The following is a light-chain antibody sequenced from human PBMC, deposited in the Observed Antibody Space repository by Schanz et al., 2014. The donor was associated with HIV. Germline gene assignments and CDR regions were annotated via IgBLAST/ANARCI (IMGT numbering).Light chain of an antibody. CDR2: SND. J-gene: IGLJ2*01. CDR1: SSNIGSHT. Sequence: QSVLTQPPSASGTPGQRVTISCSGSSSNIGSHTENWYQQLPGTAPKLLMYSNDLRPSGVPDRFSGSKSGTSASLAISGLQSEDEADYYCAAWDDRSYVVFGGGTKLTVL. CDR3: AAWDDRSYVV. V-gene: IGLV1-44*01.